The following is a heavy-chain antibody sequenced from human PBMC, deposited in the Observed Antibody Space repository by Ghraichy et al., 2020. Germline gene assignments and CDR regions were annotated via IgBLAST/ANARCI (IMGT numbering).Heavy chain of an antibody. J-gene: IGHJ4*02. CDR1: GGSISSYY. CDR3: ARTTDTAMVR. D-gene: IGHD5-18*01. CDR2: IYYSGST. V-gene: IGHV4-59*01. Sequence: SETLSLTCTVSGGSISSYYWSWIRQPPGKGLEWIGYIYYSGSTNYNPSLKSRVTISVDTSKNQFSLKLSSVTAADTVVYYCARTTDTAMVRWGQGTLVTVSS.